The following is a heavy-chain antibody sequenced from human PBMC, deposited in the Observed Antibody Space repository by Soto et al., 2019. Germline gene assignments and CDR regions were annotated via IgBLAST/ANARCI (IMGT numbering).Heavy chain of an antibody. CDR2: ISYDGSNK. J-gene: IGHJ6*02. Sequence: GGSLRLTCTASGFTFSSYAMHWVRQAPGKGLEWVGVISYDGSNKYYADSVKGRFTISRGNSKNTLYLQMNSLRAEDTAVYYCAXDYSSSWYRYYYYGIDVWGQGTTVTVSS. CDR3: AXDYSSSWYRYYYYGIDV. D-gene: IGHD6-13*01. CDR1: GFTFSSYA. V-gene: IGHV3-30-3*01.